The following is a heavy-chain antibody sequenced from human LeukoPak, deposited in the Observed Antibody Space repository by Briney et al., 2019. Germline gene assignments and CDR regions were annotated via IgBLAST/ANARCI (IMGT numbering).Heavy chain of an antibody. CDR2: IYSGGSA. V-gene: IGHV3-66*01. D-gene: IGHD3-9*01. CDR3: ARSRYLDWGGAFDM. J-gene: IGHJ3*02. CDR1: GFTVSRNY. Sequence: HTGGSLRISCAASGFTVSRNYMTWVRQAPGKGLEWVSVIYSGGSAYYAGSVKGRFTISRDDSKNTVYLQLNSLRGEDTAMYYCARSRYLDWGGAFDMWGQGTMVTVSS.